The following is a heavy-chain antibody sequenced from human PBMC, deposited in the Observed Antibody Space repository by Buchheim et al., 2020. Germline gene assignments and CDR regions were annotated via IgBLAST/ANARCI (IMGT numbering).Heavy chain of an antibody. D-gene: IGHD6-13*01. CDR1: GFTFSSYA. J-gene: IGHJ4*02. Sequence: QVQLVESGGGVVQPGRSLRLSCAASGFTFSSYAMHWVRQAPGKGLEWVAVISYDGSNKYYADSVKGRFTISRDNSKNPLYLQMNSLRAEDTAVYYCARDDPYSSSWYGSIDYWGQGTL. CDR2: ISYDGSNK. V-gene: IGHV3-30-3*01. CDR3: ARDDPYSSSWYGSIDY.